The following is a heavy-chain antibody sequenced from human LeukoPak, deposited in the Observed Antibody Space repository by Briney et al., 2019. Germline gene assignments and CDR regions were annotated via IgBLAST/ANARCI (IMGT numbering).Heavy chain of an antibody. J-gene: IGHJ5*02. Sequence: SETLSLTCTVSGGSISNYYWSWIRQPPGKGLEWIGYINYSGSTNYNPSLKSRVSISVLTSKNQFSLKLTSVTAADTAVYYCARHNLYCSGGSCYPDWFDPWGQGTLVTVSS. CDR1: GGSISNYY. CDR2: INYSGST. CDR3: ARHNLYCSGGSCYPDWFDP. D-gene: IGHD2-15*01. V-gene: IGHV4-59*08.